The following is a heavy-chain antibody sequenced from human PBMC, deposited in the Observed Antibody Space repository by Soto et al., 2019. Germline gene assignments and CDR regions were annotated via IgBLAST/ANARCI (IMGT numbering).Heavy chain of an antibody. Sequence: SETLSLTCAVSGGSISSGGYSWSWIRQPPGKGLEWIGYIYHSGSTYYNPSLKSRVTISVDRSKNQFSLKLSSVTAADTAVYYCARVKAGVVYWGQGTLVTVSS. CDR2: IYHSGST. V-gene: IGHV4-30-2*01. CDR3: ARVKAGVVY. D-gene: IGHD6-13*01. CDR1: GGSISSGGYS. J-gene: IGHJ4*02.